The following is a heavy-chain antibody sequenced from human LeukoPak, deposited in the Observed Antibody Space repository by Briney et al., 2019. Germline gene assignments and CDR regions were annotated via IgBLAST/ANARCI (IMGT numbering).Heavy chain of an antibody. CDR3: ARSGTTPYYYYYMDV. J-gene: IGHJ6*03. CDR2: IIPIFGTA. V-gene: IGHV1-69*01. Sequence: SVKVSCKASGGTFSSYAISWVRQAPGQGLEWMGGIIPIFGTANYAQKFQGRVTITADESTSTAYMELRSLRSDDTAVYYCARSGTTPYYYYYMDVWGKGTTVTVSS. D-gene: IGHD1-7*01. CDR1: GGTFSSYA.